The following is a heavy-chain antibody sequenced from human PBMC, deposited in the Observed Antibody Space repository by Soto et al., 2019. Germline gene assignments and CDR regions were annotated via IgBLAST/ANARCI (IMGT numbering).Heavy chain of an antibody. CDR1: GGSISSYY. J-gene: IGHJ4*02. CDR3: ARSGQVAGSGDFDY. D-gene: IGHD5-12*01. CDR2: IYYSGST. V-gene: IGHV4-59*01. Sequence: TSETLSLTCTVSGGSISSYYWSWIRQPPGKGLEWIGYIYYSGSTNYNPSLKSRVTISVDTSKNQFSLKLSSVTAADTAVYYCARSGQVAGSGDFDYWGQGTRVTVSS.